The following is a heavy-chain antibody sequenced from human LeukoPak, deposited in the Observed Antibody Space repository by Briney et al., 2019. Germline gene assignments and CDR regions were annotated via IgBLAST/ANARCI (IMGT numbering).Heavy chain of an antibody. CDR3: AKYGVDCSSTSCYPLYYMDV. CDR2: ISGGGGIT. Sequence: GGSLRLSCAASGFTFDSYAVTWVRQALGKGLEWVSSISGGGGITNYADSVKGRFTISRDNSKYTLFLQMNSLRAEDTAVYYCAKYGVDCSSTSCYPLYYMDVWGKGTTVTVSS. D-gene: IGHD2-2*01. CDR1: GFTFDSYA. J-gene: IGHJ6*03. V-gene: IGHV3-23*01.